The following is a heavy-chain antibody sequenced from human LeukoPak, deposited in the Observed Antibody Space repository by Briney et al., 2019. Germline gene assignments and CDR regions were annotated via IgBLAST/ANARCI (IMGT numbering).Heavy chain of an antibody. CDR3: VRDNPRCCGVVPANIDDS. V-gene: IGHV3-48*01. J-gene: IGHJ4*02. D-gene: IGHD2-15*01. CDR1: GFIFSRDS. CDR2: ISHDSGIR. Sequence: PGGSLRLSCAASGFIFSRDSMNWVRQAPGKGLEWISYISHDSGIRYYADSVRGRFTISRDNARNSLYLQMHSLRAEDTAVYYCVRDNPRCCGVVPANIDDSWGQGTLVTVSS.